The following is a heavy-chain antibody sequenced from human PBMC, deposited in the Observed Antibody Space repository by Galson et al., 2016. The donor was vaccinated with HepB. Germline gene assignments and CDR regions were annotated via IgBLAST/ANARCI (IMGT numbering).Heavy chain of an antibody. CDR1: GFTFSRNS. CDR2: INSRSSSI. V-gene: IGHV3-48*01. J-gene: IGHJ4*02. CDR3: AKGRWDFDS. Sequence: SLRLSCAASGFTFSRNSMNWVRQAPGKGLEWVSYINSRSSSIYYADSVKGRFTISRDNSKNTLYLQMHSLRGEDTAVYYCAKGRWDFDSWGQGTLVTVSS. D-gene: IGHD5-24*01.